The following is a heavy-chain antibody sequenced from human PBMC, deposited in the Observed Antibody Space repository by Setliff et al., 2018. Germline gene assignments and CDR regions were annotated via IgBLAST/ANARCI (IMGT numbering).Heavy chain of an antibody. J-gene: IGHJ6*03. CDR2: INTNTGNP. CDR1: GYTFTTYA. CDR3: ARASRFGTIKYRGDYYMDV. D-gene: IGHD3-10*01. Sequence: ASSEGLCKASGYTFTTYAISWMRQAPGQGLEWMGWINTNTGNPSYAQGFTGRFVFSLDTSVSTAYLQISSLKAEDTALYYCARASRFGTIKYRGDYYMDVWGKGTTVTVSS. V-gene: IGHV7-4-1*02.